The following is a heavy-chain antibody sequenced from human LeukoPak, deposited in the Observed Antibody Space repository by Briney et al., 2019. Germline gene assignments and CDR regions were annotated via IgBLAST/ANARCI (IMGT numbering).Heavy chain of an antibody. D-gene: IGHD1-26*01. CDR3: ARDCPPGKWDYYGMDV. V-gene: IGHV3-66*01. CDR2: IYSGGST. Sequence: PGGSLRLSCAASGFTVSSNYMSWVRQAPGKGLEWVSVIYSGGSTYYADSVKGRFTISRDNSKDTLYLQMNSLRAEDTAVYYCARDCPPGKWDYYGMDVWGQGTTVTVSS. CDR1: GFTVSSNY. J-gene: IGHJ6*02.